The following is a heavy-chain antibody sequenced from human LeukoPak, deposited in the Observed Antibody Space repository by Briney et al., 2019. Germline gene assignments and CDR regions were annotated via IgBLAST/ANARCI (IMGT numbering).Heavy chain of an antibody. D-gene: IGHD1-26*01. V-gene: IGHV4-61*02. CDR2: IYSSGSA. CDR1: RGSISSGSYY. Sequence: SETLSLTCTVSRGSISSGSYYWTRIRQPAGKGLEWIGRIYSSGSANYNPSLKSRVTISVDTSKNQFSLSLSSVTAADTAVYYCARDSGSYQYLDYWGQGALLTVSS. CDR3: ARDSGSYQYLDY. J-gene: IGHJ4*02.